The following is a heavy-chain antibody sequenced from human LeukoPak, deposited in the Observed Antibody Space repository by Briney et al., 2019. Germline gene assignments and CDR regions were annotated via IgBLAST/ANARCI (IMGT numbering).Heavy chain of an antibody. CDR1: GGSISSYY. D-gene: IGHD4-11*01. J-gene: IGHJ6*03. CDR2: IYTSGST. Sequence: SQTLSLTCTVSGGSISSYYWSWIRQPAGKGLEWIGRIYTSGSTNYNPSLKSRVTMSVDTSKNQFSLKLSSVTAADTAVYYCARDYSNYGAQRDTYYYYYYMDVWGKGTTVTVSS. V-gene: IGHV4-4*07. CDR3: ARDYSNYGAQRDTYYYYYYMDV.